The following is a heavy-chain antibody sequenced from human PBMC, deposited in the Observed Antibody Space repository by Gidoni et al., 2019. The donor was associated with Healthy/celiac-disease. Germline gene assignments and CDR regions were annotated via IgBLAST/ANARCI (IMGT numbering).Heavy chain of an antibody. CDR1: GFTFSSYA. Sequence: QVQLVASGGGVVQPGRSLRLSCAASGFTFSSYAMHWVRQAPGKGLEWVAVISYDGSNKYYADSVKGRFTISRDNSKNTLYLQMNSLRAEDTAVYYCARVLYSYGYYFDYWGQGTLVTVSS. CDR2: ISYDGSNK. J-gene: IGHJ4*02. V-gene: IGHV3-30*01. D-gene: IGHD5-18*01. CDR3: ARVLYSYGYYFDY.